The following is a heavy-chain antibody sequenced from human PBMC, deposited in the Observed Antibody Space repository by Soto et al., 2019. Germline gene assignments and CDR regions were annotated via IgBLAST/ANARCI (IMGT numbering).Heavy chain of an antibody. CDR2: TYYRSKWYN. D-gene: IGHD3-22*01. CDR1: WDSVSSNSAA. Sequence: PSQTLSLTCAISWDSVSSNSAAWNWIRQSPSRGLEWLGRTYYRSKWYNDYAVSVKSRITINPDTSKNQFSLQLNSVTPEDTAVYYCAREVRSYYDSSGYYHYWGQGTLVTVSS. CDR3: AREVRSYYDSSGYYHY. V-gene: IGHV6-1*01. J-gene: IGHJ4*02.